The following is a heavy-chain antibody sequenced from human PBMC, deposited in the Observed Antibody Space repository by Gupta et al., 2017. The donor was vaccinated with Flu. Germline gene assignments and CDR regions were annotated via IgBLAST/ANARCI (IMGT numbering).Heavy chain of an antibody. CDR3: GRAHRYCSSTSCYVDGGY. Sequence: QVQLVQSGAEVKKPGSSVKVSCKASGGTFSSYAISWVRQAPGQGLEWMGGIIPIFGTANYAQKFQGRVTITADESTSTAYMELSSLRSEDTAVYYCGRAHRYCSSTSCYVDGGYWGQGTLVTVSS. D-gene: IGHD2-2*01. J-gene: IGHJ4*02. CDR2: IIPIFGTA. V-gene: IGHV1-69*01. CDR1: GGTFSSYA.